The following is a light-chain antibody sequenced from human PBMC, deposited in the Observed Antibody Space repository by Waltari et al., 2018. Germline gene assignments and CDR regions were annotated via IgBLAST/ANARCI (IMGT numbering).Light chain of an antibody. J-gene: IGKJ1*01. Sequence: DIQMTQSPSTLSASLGDTVTITCRSSENALRYLAWYQQRPGKAPKLLIYRAANLEIGVSSRCSGRGSGTDFTLTINNLQPDDFATYYCQQYNEYPWTFGQGTKVEIK. CDR1: ENALRY. CDR3: QQYNEYPWT. V-gene: IGKV1-5*03. CDR2: RAA.